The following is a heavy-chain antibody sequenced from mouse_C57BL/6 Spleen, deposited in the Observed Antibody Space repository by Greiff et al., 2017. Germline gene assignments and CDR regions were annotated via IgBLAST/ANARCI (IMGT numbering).Heavy chain of an antibody. J-gene: IGHJ4*01. CDR1: GYTFTEYT. CDR2: FYPGSGSI. CDR3: ARHTYCYGSSPYAMDY. D-gene: IGHD1-1*01. V-gene: IGHV1-62-2*01. Sequence: QVQLKQSGAELVKPGASVKLSCKASGYTFTEYTIHWVKQRSGQGLEWIGWFYPGSGSIQYNEKFKDKATLTADKSSSTVYLELSRLTSADSAFYFYARHTYCYGSSPYAMDYWGQGTSVTVSS.